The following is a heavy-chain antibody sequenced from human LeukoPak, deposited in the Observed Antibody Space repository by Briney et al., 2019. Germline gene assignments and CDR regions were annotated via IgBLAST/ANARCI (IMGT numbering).Heavy chain of an antibody. D-gene: IGHD3-3*01. V-gene: IGHV3-48*01. CDR1: GFTFSSYS. Sequence: GGSLRLSCAASGFTFSSYSMNWVRQAPGKGLEWVSYISSSSSTIYYADSVKGRFTISRDNAKNSLYLQMNSLRAEDTAVYYCARGVTIFGVVIPPSYYYMGVWGKGTTVTVSS. J-gene: IGHJ6*03. CDR3: ARGVTIFGVVIPPSYYYMGV. CDR2: ISSSSSTI.